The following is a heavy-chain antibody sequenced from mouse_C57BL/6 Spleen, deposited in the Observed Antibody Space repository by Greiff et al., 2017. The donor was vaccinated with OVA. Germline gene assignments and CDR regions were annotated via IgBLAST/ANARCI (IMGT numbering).Heavy chain of an antibody. V-gene: IGHV1-52*01. CDR2: IDPSNSDT. CDR3: ARRRGSGAMDY. CDR1: GYTFTSYW. J-gene: IGHJ4*01. D-gene: IGHD1-1*01. Sequence: QVQLQQPGAELVRPGSSVKLSCKASGYTFTSYWMHWVKQRPIQGLEWIGNIDPSNSDTHYNQKFKDKATLTVDKSSSTAYMQLSSLTSEDSAVYYCARRRGSGAMDYWGQGTSVTVSS.